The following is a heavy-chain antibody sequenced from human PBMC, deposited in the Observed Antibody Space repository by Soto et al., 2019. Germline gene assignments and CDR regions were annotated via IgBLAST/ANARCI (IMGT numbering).Heavy chain of an antibody. D-gene: IGHD6-13*01. V-gene: IGHV1-69*12. J-gene: IGHJ6*02. Sequence: QVQLVQSGAEVKKPGASVKVSCKASGGTFSSYAISWVRQAPGQGLEWMGGIIPIFGTANYAQKFQGRVTITADESTSXAYMEQGSLRDEDTAVYYCAREGRVSSPVYKSMDVWGLGNTVAVSS. CDR2: IIPIFGTA. CDR3: AREGRVSSPVYKSMDV. CDR1: GGTFSSYA.